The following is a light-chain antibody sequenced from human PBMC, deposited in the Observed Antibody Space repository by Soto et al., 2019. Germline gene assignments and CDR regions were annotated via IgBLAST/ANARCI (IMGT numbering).Light chain of an antibody. CDR2: AAS. CDR3: HQSYSTRYT. Sequence: DIQMTQSPSSLSASVGDRVTITCRASQSISSYLNWYQQKQGKAPKLLIYAASSLQSGVPSRFSGSGSGTDFTLTISSLQPEDFATYYCHQSYSTRYTFGQGTKLEIK. J-gene: IGKJ2*01. CDR1: QSISSY. V-gene: IGKV1-39*01.